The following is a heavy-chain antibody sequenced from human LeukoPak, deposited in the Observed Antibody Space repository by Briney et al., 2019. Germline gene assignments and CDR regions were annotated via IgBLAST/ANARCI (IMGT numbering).Heavy chain of an antibody. CDR1: GFTFSSYG. D-gene: IGHD3-3*01. Sequence: GGSLRLSCAASGFTFSSYGMHWVRQAPGKGLEWVAVIWYDGSNKYYADSVKGRFTISRDNSKNTLYLQMNSLRAEDTAVYYLARGGSAYFDFWSGYYHDLTPFDYWGQGTLVTVSS. V-gene: IGHV3-33*01. J-gene: IGHJ4*02. CDR3: ARGGSAYFDFWSGYYHDLTPFDY. CDR2: IWYDGSNK.